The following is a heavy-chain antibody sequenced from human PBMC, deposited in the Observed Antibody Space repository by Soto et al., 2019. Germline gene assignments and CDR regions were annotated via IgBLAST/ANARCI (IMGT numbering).Heavy chain of an antibody. CDR3: AKLSYYDYVWGSYRYGWFDP. V-gene: IGHV3-23*01. CDR1: GFTFSSYA. Sequence: EVQLLESGGGLVQPGGSLRLSCAASGFTFSSYAMSWVRQAPGKGLEWVSAISGSGGSTYYADSVKGRFTISRDNSKNTLYLQMNSLRAEDTAVYYCAKLSYYDYVWGSYRYGWFDPWGQGTLVTVSS. J-gene: IGHJ5*02. D-gene: IGHD3-16*02. CDR2: ISGSGGST.